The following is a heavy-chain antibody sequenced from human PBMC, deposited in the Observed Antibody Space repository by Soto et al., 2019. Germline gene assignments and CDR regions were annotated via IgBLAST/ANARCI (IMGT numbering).Heavy chain of an antibody. CDR3: AREVVTRQWYLDN. CDR2: ISSDGGTK. Sequence: QVQLMESGGGVVQPGGSLRLSYATSGFTFSSYSIHWFRQAPGKGMEWVAVISSDGGTKIYTDSVKGRFTISRDNSKNTLYLHMDSLRAADTAVYYCAREVVTRQWYLDNGGQGIQVTFSS. CDR1: GFTFSSYS. J-gene: IGHJ4*02. V-gene: IGHV3-30-3*01. D-gene: IGHD2-21*01.